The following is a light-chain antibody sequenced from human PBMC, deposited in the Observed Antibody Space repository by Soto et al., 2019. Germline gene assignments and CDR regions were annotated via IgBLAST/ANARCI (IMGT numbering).Light chain of an antibody. CDR2: WAS. J-gene: IGKJ1*01. CDR1: QSVLYSSNNKNY. Sequence: DIVMTQSPDSLSVSLGERATINCKSSQSVLYSSNNKNYLAWYQQKVGQPPKLLIYWASTRESGVPDRFSGSGSGKDFTLTIRTLQAEDGGIYYFHQYYSIPQTFGQGTKVEIK. CDR3: HQYYSIPQT. V-gene: IGKV4-1*01.